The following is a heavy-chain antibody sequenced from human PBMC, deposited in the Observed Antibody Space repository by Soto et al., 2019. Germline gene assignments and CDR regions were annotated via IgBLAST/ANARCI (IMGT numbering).Heavy chain of an antibody. CDR2: IYWDGDK. CDR3: AHRRVGPTTVFDY. V-gene: IGHV2-5*02. J-gene: IGHJ4*02. D-gene: IGHD5-12*01. Sequence: QITLEESGPTLVRPTQTLTLTCTFSGFSHSDSGVAVTWIRQPPGKALEWLALIYWDGDKRYSPSLKTRLTVTKDTSENQVVLTLTNLDPVDTATYFCAHRRVGPTTVFDYWGQGTLVTVSS. CDR1: GFSHSDSGVA.